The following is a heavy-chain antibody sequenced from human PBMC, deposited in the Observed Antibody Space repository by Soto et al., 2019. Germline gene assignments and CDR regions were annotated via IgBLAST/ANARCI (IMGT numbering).Heavy chain of an antibody. CDR2: IIPIFGTA. CDR1: GGTFSSYA. V-gene: IGHV1-69*13. CDR3: ANIEYSSSPVFDY. J-gene: IGHJ4*02. Sequence: SVKVSCKASGGTFSSYAISWVRQAPGQGLEWMGGIIPIFGTANYAQKFQGRVTITADESTSTAYMELSSLRSEDTAVYYCANIEYSSSPVFDYWGQGTLVTVSS. D-gene: IGHD6-6*01.